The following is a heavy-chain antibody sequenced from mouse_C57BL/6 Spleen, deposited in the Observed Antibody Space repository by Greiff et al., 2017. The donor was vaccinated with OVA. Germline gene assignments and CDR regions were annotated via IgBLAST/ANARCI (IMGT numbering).Heavy chain of an antibody. CDR3: ARGYYYGSSSYYFDY. Sequence: VQLKESGPELVKPGASVKISCKASGYSFTDYNMNWVKQSNGKSLEWIGVINPNYGTTSYNQKFKGKATLTVDQSSNTAYMQLNSLTSEDSAVYYCARGYYYGSSSYYFDYWGQGTTLTVSS. V-gene: IGHV1-39*01. J-gene: IGHJ2*01. D-gene: IGHD1-1*01. CDR2: INPNYGTT. CDR1: GYSFTDYN.